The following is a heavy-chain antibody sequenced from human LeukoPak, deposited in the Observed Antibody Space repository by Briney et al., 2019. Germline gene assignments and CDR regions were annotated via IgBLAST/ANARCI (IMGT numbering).Heavy chain of an antibody. J-gene: IGHJ6*03. V-gene: IGHV3-73*01. CDR2: IRSKANSYAT. CDR3: IRRYGSGTLYYMDV. D-gene: IGHD3-10*01. CDR1: GFTFSGSA. Sequence: GGSLRLSCAASGFTFSGSAMDWVRQASGKGLEWVGRIRSKANSYATAYAASVKGRFTISRDDSKNTAYLQMNSLKTEDAAVYYCIRRYGSGTLYYMDVWGKGTTVTVSS.